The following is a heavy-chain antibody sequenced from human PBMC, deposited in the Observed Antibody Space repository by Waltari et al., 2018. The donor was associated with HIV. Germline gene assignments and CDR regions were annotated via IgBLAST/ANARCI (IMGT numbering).Heavy chain of an antibody. CDR3: AKAVRYQLLYYAMDV. Sequence: EVQLLESGGGLVQPGGSLRLSCAGSGLTFRSYAMSWVRQAPGKGLEWFSVRGAGGETTHYAASVKGRFTISRDESNNTLYLQMNSLRAEDTAVYYCAKAVRYQLLYYAMDVWGQGTTVTISS. CDR1: GLTFRSYA. D-gene: IGHD2-2*01. V-gene: IGHV3-23*01. CDR2: RGAGGETT. J-gene: IGHJ6*02.